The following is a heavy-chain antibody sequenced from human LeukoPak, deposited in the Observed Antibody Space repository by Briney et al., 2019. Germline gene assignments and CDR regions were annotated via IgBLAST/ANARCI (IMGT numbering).Heavy chain of an antibody. CDR1: GYTFTGYY. V-gene: IGHV1-2*02. Sequence: GASVKVSCKASGYTFTGYYMHWVRQAPGQGLEWMGWINPNSGGTNYAQKFQGRVTMTRDTSISTAYMELSGLRSDDTAVYYCARGRSYGSWSQPLDYWGQGTLVTVSS. J-gene: IGHJ4*02. CDR3: ARGRSYGSWSQPLDY. CDR2: INPNSGGT. D-gene: IGHD6-13*01.